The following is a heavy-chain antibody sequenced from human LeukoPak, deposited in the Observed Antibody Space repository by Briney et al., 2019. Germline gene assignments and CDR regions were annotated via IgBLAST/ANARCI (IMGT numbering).Heavy chain of an antibody. CDR3: AKDLLYSSSSAVDS. Sequence: PGGSLRLSCAASGFTFSNYAMSWVRQAPGKGLEWVSAISVSGGSTYYADSVKGRFTISRDNSKNTLYLQMDSLRAEDTAVYYCAKDLLYSSSSAVDSWGQGSLVTVSS. CDR2: ISVSGGST. J-gene: IGHJ4*02. CDR1: GFTFSNYA. V-gene: IGHV3-23*01. D-gene: IGHD6-6*01.